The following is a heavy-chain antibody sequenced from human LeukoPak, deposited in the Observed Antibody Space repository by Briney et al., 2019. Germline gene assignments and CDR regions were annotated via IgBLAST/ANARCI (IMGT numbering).Heavy chain of an antibody. J-gene: IGHJ4*02. CDR3: ARAWWADKEWLGDGDDY. D-gene: IGHD3-3*01. Sequence: GGSLRLSCAASGFTVSSNYMSWVRPAPGKGLEWVSVIDSGGSTYYADSVKGRFTISRDNSKNTLYLQMNSLRAEDTAVYYCARAWWADKEWLGDGDDYWGQGTLITVSS. CDR2: IDSGGST. CDR1: GFTVSSNY. V-gene: IGHV3-66*02.